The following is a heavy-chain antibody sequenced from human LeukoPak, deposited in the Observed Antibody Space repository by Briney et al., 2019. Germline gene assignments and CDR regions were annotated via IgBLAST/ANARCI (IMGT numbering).Heavy chain of an antibody. D-gene: IGHD4-17*01. J-gene: IGHJ2*01. V-gene: IGHV4-59*01. CDR1: GGSISSYY. CDR3: ARATHSPMTTVTIGGVWYFDL. Sequence: SETLSLTCTVSGGSISSYYWSWLRQPPAKGLEWIGYIYYSGSTNYNPSLKSRVTISVDTSKNQFSLKLSSVTAADTAVYYCARATHSPMTTVTIGGVWYFDLWGRGTLVTVSS. CDR2: IYYSGST.